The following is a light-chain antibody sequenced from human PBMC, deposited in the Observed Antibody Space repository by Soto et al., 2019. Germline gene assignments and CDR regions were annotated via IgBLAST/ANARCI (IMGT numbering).Light chain of an antibody. V-gene: IGKV1-39*01. Sequence: DIQLTQSPSSLSASVGDKVTITCRASQSIRSYLNWVQQKPGKAPKLLIYAASSLQSGVPSRFSGSGSGTDFTLTISSLQPEDSATYYCQQSDSMPWTFGQGTKVDIK. CDR2: AAS. CDR1: QSIRSY. J-gene: IGKJ1*01. CDR3: QQSDSMPWT.